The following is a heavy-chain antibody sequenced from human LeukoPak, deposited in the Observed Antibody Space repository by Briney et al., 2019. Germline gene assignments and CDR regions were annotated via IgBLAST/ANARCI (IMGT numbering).Heavy chain of an antibody. J-gene: IGHJ4*02. Sequence: PSETLSLTCTVSGGSVSSDYWSWIRQPPGKGLEWIGYIYHTGNSDYNPSLKSRATISLDTSKNQFSLKLTSVTAADTAVYFCARHPFSSPFDYWGQGTLVTVSS. CDR3: ARHPFSSPFDY. CDR2: IYHTGNS. D-gene: IGHD2/OR15-2a*01. CDR1: GGSVSSDY. V-gene: IGHV4-59*08.